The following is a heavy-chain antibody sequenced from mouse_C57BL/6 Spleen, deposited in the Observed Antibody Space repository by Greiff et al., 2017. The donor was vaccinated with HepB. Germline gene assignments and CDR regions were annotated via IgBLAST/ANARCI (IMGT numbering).Heavy chain of an antibody. CDR2: INYDGSST. Sequence: EVQLVESEGGLVQPGSSMKLSCTASGFTFSDYYMAWVRQVPEKGLEWVANINYDGSSTYYLDSLKSRFIISRDNAKNILYLQMSSLKSEDTATYYCARRGAQAAMDYWGQGTSVTVSS. D-gene: IGHD3-2*02. CDR3: ARRGAQAAMDY. J-gene: IGHJ4*01. V-gene: IGHV5-16*01. CDR1: GFTFSDYY.